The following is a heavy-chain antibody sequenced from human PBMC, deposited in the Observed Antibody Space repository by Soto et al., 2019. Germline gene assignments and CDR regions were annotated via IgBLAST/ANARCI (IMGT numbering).Heavy chain of an antibody. CDR2: ISGSGGST. CDR1: GFTFSSYA. J-gene: IGHJ6*02. CDR3: AKDLGYCSSTSCYRGGYYYYGMDV. D-gene: IGHD2-2*01. Sequence: EVQLLESGGGLVQPGGSLRLSCAASGFTFSSYAMSWVRQAPGKGLEWVSAISGSGGSTYYADSVKGRFTISRDNSKNTLYLQMNSVRAEDTAVYYCAKDLGYCSSTSCYRGGYYYYGMDVWGQGTTVTVSS. V-gene: IGHV3-23*01.